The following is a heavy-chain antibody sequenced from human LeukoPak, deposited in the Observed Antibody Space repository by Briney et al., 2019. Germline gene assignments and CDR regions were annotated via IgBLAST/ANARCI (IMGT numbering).Heavy chain of an antibody. D-gene: IGHD4-17*01. CDR2: IRYDGSNK. V-gene: IGHV3-30*02. CDR1: GFTFSSYG. Sequence: GGSLRLSCAASGFTFSSYGMHWVRQAPGKGLEWVAFIRYDGSNKYYADSVKGRFTISRDNSKNTLYLQMNSLRAEDTAVYYCARAEKPYGDPVDYYYMDVWGKGTTVTVSS. CDR3: ARAEKPYGDPVDYYYMDV. J-gene: IGHJ6*03.